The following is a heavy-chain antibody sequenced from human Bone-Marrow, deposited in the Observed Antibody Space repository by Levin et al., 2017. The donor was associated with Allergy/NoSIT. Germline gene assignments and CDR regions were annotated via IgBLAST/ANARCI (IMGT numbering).Heavy chain of an antibody. J-gene: IGHJ3*02. Sequence: PGGSLRLSCAASGLAFSASIIHWVRQAPGKGLEFVSAMSNIDGSTYYAISVEDRFTISSDISKRTLYLQMDSLREDDTAVYHCAREGFTSGRAGAFDMWGPGTTVIVST. D-gene: IGHD6-19*01. V-gene: IGHV3-64*01. CDR1: GLAFSASI. CDR2: MSNIDGST. CDR3: AREGFTSGRAGAFDM.